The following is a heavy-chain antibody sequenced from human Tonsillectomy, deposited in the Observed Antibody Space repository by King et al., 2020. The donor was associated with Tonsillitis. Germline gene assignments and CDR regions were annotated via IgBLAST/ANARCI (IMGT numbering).Heavy chain of an antibody. J-gene: IGHJ4*02. CDR1: GFTFSYYS. D-gene: IGHD3-22*01. CDR3: ARGDYYDTSGFADY. CDR2: ISSSSTDI. Sequence: VQLVESGGGLVKPGGSLRLSCAASGFTFSYYSMNWVRQAPGKGLEWGSSISSSSTDIYYADSLKGRFTISRDNAKNSLYLQMNSLRAEDTSVYYCARGDYYDTSGFADYWGQGTLVTVTS. V-gene: IGHV3-21*01.